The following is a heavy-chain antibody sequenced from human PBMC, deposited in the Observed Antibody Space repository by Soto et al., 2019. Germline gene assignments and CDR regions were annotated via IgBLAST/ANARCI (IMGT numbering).Heavy chain of an antibody. D-gene: IGHD6-13*01. CDR3: ARLYSSNYYWFDP. CDR2: IYYSGST. Sequence: SETLSLTCTVSGGSISSGDYYWSWIRQPPGKGLEWIGYIYYSGSTYYNPSLKSRVTISVDTSKNQFSLKLSSVTAADTAVFYCARLYSSNYYWFDPCGQGTLVTVSS. J-gene: IGHJ5*02. CDR1: GGSISSGDYY. V-gene: IGHV4-30-4*01.